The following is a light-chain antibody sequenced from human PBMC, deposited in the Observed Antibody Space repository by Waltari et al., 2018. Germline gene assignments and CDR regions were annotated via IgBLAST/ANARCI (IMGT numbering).Light chain of an antibody. CDR2: RDN. CDR3: QAWDSGIV. CDR1: KVGDKS. J-gene: IGLJ2*01. Sequence: SYEVTQPPSVSVSPGQTATITCSGDKVGDKSVCWYQQKAGQSPVLLIYRDNMQPSGIPERFSGSNSGNTATLTISGTQALDEADYHCQAWDSGIVFGGGTKLTVL. V-gene: IGLV3-1*01.